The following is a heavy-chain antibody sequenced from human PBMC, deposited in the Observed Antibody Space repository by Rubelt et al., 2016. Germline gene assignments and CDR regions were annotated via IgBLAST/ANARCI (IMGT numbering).Heavy chain of an antibody. D-gene: IGHD1-26*01. V-gene: IGHV1-2*04. CDR1: GYTFTGYY. Sequence: QVQLVQSGAEVKKPGASVKVSCKASGYTFTGYYMHWVRQAPGQGLEWMGWINLNSGGTNYAQRFQGWVTMTRDTSIGTAYMELSRLRSDDTAVYYWASRVGAAEYWGQGTLVTVSS. CDR2: INLNSGGT. CDR3: ASRVGAAEY. J-gene: IGHJ4*02.